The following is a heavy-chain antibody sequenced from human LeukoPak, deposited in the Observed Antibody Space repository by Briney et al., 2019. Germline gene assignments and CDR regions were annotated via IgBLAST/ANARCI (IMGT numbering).Heavy chain of an antibody. J-gene: IGHJ4*02. V-gene: IGHV3-48*03. CDR1: GFTSISYE. CDR2: ISSSGSTI. Sequence: PGGSLRLSCAASGFTSISYEMNWVRQAPGKGLEWVSYISSSGSTIYYTDSVKGRFTISRDNVKNSLYLQTNSLRAEDTAVYYCARDYYGSGSTQFGYWGQGTLVTVSS. D-gene: IGHD3-10*01. CDR3: ARDYYGSGSTQFGY.